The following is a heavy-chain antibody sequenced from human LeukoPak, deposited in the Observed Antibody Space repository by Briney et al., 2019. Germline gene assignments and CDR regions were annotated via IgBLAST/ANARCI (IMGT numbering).Heavy chain of an antibody. CDR1: VYTFTGDF. J-gene: IGHJ4*02. CDR3: ARDSPRYNWERGLLDY. Sequence: PSVSASSKLSVYTFTGDFINSGPRTPGQGLEGLGWFNPNTGGRTYAQTFQGRVSLTRDTSISTTYMELSRLRSDATAVYYCARDSPRYNWERGLLDYWGQGALIPVSS. CDR2: FNPNTGGR. V-gene: IGHV1-2*02. D-gene: IGHD1-1*01.